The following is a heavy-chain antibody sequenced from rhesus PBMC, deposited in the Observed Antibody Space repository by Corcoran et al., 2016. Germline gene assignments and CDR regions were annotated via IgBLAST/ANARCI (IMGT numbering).Heavy chain of an antibody. J-gene: IGHJ5-2*02. Sequence: QVQLQESGPGLVKPSETLSLTCAVSGGSVSSNYWSWIRQSPGKGLEWIGRISGRGGGTDYNPSLKSRVTLSTGTSKNQFSLRLTSVTAADTALYFCATLVGVPGSLDVWGRGVLVTVSS. CDR3: ATLVGVPGSLDV. V-gene: IGHV4-173*01. D-gene: IGHD2-39*01. CDR1: GGSVSSNY. CDR2: ISGRGGGT.